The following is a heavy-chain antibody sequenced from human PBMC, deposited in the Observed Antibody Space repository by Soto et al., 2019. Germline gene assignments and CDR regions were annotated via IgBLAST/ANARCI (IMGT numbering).Heavy chain of an antibody. CDR3: ARWGPAKYYFDY. V-gene: IGHV4-34*01. CDR2: INHSGST. D-gene: IGHD7-27*01. CDR1: GGSISSYY. J-gene: IGHJ4*02. Sequence: SETLSLTCTVSGGSISSYYWSWIRQPPGKGLEWIGEINHSGSTNYNPSLKSRVTISVDTSKNQFSLKLSSVTAADTAVYYCARWGPAKYYFDYWGQGTLVTVSS.